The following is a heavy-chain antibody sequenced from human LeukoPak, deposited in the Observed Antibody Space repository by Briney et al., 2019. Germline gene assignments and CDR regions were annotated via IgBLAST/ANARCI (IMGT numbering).Heavy chain of an antibody. CDR3: ARAVYSSNWYAFDY. Sequence: SETLSLTCTVSGVSISGYYWSWIRQPAGKGLEWIGRIYTSGGTNYIPSLKSRVTMSVDTSKNQFSLKLSSVTAADTAVYYCARAVYSSNWYAFDYWGQGALVTVSS. V-gene: IGHV4-4*07. CDR2: IYTSGGT. CDR1: GVSISGYY. D-gene: IGHD6-13*01. J-gene: IGHJ4*02.